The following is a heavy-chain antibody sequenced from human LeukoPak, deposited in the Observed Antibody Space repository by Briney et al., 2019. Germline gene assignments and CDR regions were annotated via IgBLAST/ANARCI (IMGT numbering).Heavy chain of an antibody. J-gene: IGHJ4*03. CDR1: GGSISTDY. CDR2: IYYSGTP. V-gene: IGHV4-59*08. Sequence: SETLSLTCTGSGGSISTDYWSWIRQRPGQGLEWIGHIYYSGTPTYNPSLKSRVTISVDTSKNQFSLKLSSVTAADTAVYFCARQSGYFDYWGQGTLVTVSS. CDR3: ARQSGYFDY.